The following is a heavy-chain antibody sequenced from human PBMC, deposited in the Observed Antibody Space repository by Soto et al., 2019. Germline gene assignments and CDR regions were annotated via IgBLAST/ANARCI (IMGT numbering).Heavy chain of an antibody. J-gene: IGHJ3*01. Sequence: GGSLRLSCAASGFTVSSNYMSWVRQAPGKGLEWVAHISLRGTTVDYADSVKGRFTISRDDADNSLFLQMNSLGAEDTALYYCVREQLYYNDV. CDR1: GFTVSSNY. CDR3: VREQLYYNDV. D-gene: IGHD2-8*01. CDR2: ISLRGTTV. V-gene: IGHV3-48*01.